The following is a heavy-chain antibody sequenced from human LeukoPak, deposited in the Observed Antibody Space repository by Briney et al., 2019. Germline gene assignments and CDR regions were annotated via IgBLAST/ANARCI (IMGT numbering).Heavy chain of an antibody. J-gene: IGHJ3*02. CDR1: GGSISSGGYS. D-gene: IGHD1-1*01. Sequence: PSETLSLTCAVSGGSISSGGYSWSWIRQPPGKGLEWIGYIYHSGSTYYNPSLKSRVTISVDRSKNQFSLKLSSVTAADTAVYYCASVISPVTWKFPHDAFDIWGQGTMATVSS. CDR3: ASVISPVTWKFPHDAFDI. V-gene: IGHV4-30-2*01. CDR2: IYHSGST.